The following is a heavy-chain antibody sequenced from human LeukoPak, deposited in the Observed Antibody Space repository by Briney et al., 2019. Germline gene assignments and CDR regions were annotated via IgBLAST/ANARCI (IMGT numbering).Heavy chain of an antibody. D-gene: IGHD2-15*01. V-gene: IGHV4-31*03. CDR3: ARTYCRGGTCYSWDY. CDR1: GDSISSGDYH. Sequence: SETLSLTCTVSGDSISSGDYHWSWARQHPGKGLEWIGYINYSGTTYYNPSLTSRVTISVDTSKNQFSLKLSSVTAADTAVYYCARTYCRGGTCYSWDYWGQGTLVTVSS. J-gene: IGHJ4*02. CDR2: INYSGTT.